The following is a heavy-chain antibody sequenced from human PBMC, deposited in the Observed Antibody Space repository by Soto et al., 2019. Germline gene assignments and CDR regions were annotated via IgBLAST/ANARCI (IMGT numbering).Heavy chain of an antibody. CDR3: ARSTRYYYDSSGPYGMDV. CDR2: IIPIFGTA. J-gene: IGHJ6*02. Sequence: QVPLVQSGAEVKKPGSSVKVSCKASGGTFSSYAISWVRQAPGQGLEWMGGIIPIFGTANYAQKFQGRVTITADESTSTAYMELSSLRSEDTAVYYCARSTRYYYDSSGPYGMDVWGQGTTVTVSS. V-gene: IGHV1-69*01. D-gene: IGHD3-22*01. CDR1: GGTFSSYA.